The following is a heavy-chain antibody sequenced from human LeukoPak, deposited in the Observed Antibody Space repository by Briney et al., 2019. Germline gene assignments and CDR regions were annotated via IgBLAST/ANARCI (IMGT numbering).Heavy chain of an antibody. CDR3: ARVERNWSGYYAKVYYFDY. J-gene: IGHJ4*02. CDR1: GVSISSYS. D-gene: IGHD3-3*01. Sequence: SETLPLTCSVSGVSISSYSWSWLRQAPGKGLEWVASVQYTGSTTYNPSLRSRLTISADTSKSQFSLQLTSVTTADTAVYYCARVERNWSGYYAKVYYFDYWGQGTLVTVSS. CDR2: VQYTGST. V-gene: IGHV4-59*01.